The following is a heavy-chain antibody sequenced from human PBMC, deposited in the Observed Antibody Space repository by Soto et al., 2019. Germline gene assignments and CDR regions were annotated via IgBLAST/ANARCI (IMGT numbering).Heavy chain of an antibody. CDR3: ARGPPASDYDFWSGYYPFDY. J-gene: IGHJ4*02. CDR1: GYTFTGYY. Sequence: QVQLVQSGAEVKKPGASVKVSCKASGYTFTGYYMHWVRQAPGQGLEWMGWINPNSGGTNYAQKFQGWVTMTRDTSISTAYMELSRLRSDETAVYYCARGPPASDYDFWSGYYPFDYWGQGTLVTVSS. CDR2: INPNSGGT. D-gene: IGHD3-3*01. V-gene: IGHV1-2*04.